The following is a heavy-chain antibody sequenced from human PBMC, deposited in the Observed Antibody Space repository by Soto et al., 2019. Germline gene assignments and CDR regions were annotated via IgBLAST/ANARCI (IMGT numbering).Heavy chain of an antibody. CDR3: AKGTYGGSAPYDYGMDV. Sequence: ESGGGVVQPGRSLRLSCAASGFTFSDYGMHWVRQAPGKGLEWVTFISFDDGKVKFYSAPVRGRFTISRDNSKNTLSLQMNSLRTEDTAIYYCAKGTYGGSAPYDYGMDVWGQGTTVTVSS. V-gene: IGHV3-30*18. CDR1: GFTFSDYG. J-gene: IGHJ6*02. CDR2: ISFDDGKVK. D-gene: IGHD3-22*01.